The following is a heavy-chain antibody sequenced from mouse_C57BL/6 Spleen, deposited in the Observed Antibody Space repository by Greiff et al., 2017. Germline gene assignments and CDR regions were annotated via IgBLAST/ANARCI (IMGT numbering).Heavy chain of an antibody. J-gene: IGHJ1*03. V-gene: IGHV1-80*01. CDR1: GYAFSSYW. Sequence: VQLQESGAELVKPGASVKISCKASGYAFSSYWMNWVKQRPGKGLEWIGQIYPGDGDTNYNGKFKGKATLTADKSSSTAYMQLSSLTSEDSAVYFCARGDLLGYFDVWGTGTTVTVSS. CDR3: ARGDLLGYFDV. D-gene: IGHD2-3*01. CDR2: IYPGDGDT.